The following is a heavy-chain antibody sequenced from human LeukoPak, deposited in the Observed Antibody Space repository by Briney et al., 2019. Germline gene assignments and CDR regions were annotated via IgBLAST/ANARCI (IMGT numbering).Heavy chain of an antibody. CDR3: ASDPGIAVAGNY. Sequence: GGSLRLSCAASGFTFSSYAMHWVRQAPGKGLEWVAVISYDGSNKYYADPVKGRFTISRDNSKNTLYLQMNSLRAEDTAVYYCASDPGIAVAGNYWGQGTLVTVSS. CDR1: GFTFSSYA. D-gene: IGHD6-19*01. J-gene: IGHJ4*02. V-gene: IGHV3-30-3*01. CDR2: ISYDGSNK.